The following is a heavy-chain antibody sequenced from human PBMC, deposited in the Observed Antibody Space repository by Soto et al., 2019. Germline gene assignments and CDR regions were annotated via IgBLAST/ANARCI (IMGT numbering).Heavy chain of an antibody. CDR1: GFAFSNYA. CDR2: ISTSIDAT. Sequence: GGSLSLSCAASGFAFSNYAIHWVRQAPGKGLEWVSSISTSIDATYYADSVKGRFTISRDDSKNTLYLQMNSLRAEDSAVYYCAKDRTVAARKFDYCGQGTQVTVYS. J-gene: IGHJ4*02. D-gene: IGHD6-6*01. V-gene: IGHV3-23*01. CDR3: AKDRTVAARKFDY.